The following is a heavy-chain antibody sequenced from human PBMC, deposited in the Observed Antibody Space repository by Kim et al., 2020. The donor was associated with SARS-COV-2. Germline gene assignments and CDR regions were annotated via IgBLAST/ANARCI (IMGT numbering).Heavy chain of an antibody. CDR2: INTDGSSI. J-gene: IGHJ2*01. D-gene: IGHD3-16*01. V-gene: IGHV3-74*01. CDR1: GFTFSRTW. CDR3: AKVGVDWYSIS. Sequence: GGSLRLSCAASGFTFSRTWMYWVRQAPGKGLVWISRINTDGSSITYAASVKGRFTISRDNAKNTLHLQMNTLTAEDTAVYYCAKVGVDWYSISGAVAPWSLSPQ.